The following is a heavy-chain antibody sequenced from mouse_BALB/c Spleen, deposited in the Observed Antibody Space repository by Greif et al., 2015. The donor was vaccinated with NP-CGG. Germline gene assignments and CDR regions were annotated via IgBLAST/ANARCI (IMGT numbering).Heavy chain of an antibody. CDR2: IRNKANGYTT. Sequence: EVNVVESGGGLVQPGGSLRLSCATSGFTFTDYYMSWVRQPPGKALEWLGFIRNKANGYTTEHSASVKGRFTISRDNSQSILYLQMNTLRAEDSATYYCARGANRFAYWGQGTLVTVSA. V-gene: IGHV7-3*02. J-gene: IGHJ3*01. CDR1: GFTFTDYY. CDR3: ARGANRFAY. D-gene: IGHD3-1*01.